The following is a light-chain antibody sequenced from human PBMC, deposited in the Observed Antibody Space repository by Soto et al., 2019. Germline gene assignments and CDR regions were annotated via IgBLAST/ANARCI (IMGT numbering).Light chain of an antibody. V-gene: IGKV1-39*01. Sequence: DIQMTQSPSFLSASVGDRVTITCWASQSISTYLNWYQQKPGKAPKLLIYGASTLQSAVPSRFTGSGSETDFTLTISSLQPEEFATYHCQQTYSTPWTFGQGTKVEIK. CDR2: GAS. CDR3: QQTYSTPWT. CDR1: QSISTY. J-gene: IGKJ1*01.